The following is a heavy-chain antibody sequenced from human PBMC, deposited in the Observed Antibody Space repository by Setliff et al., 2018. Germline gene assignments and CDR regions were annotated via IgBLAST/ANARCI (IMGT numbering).Heavy chain of an antibody. CDR2: IYYSGTT. Sequence: SETLSLTCIVSGASINSSTFFWGWIRQPPGKGLEWIGSIYYSGTTYYNPSVRSRVTISVDTSKNQFSLKLSSVTAADTAVYYCVRHIIIRSPTTSNAFDIWGQGTMVTVSS. J-gene: IGHJ3*02. CDR3: VRHIIIRSPTTSNAFDI. CDR1: GASINSSTFF. D-gene: IGHD3-3*01. V-gene: IGHV4-39*01.